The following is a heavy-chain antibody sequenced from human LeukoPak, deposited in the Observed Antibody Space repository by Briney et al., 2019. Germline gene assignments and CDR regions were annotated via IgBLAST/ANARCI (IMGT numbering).Heavy chain of an antibody. CDR1: GFTFSSYA. CDR2: ISYDGSNK. V-gene: IGHV3-30-3*01. D-gene: IGHD3-10*01. Sequence: PGRSLRLSCAASGFTFSSYAMHWVRQAPGKGLEWVAVISYDGSNKYYADSVKGRFTISRDNSKNTLYLQMNSLRADDTAVYYCARDGESGLLTMVRGVPLYYFDYWGQGTLVTVSS. CDR3: ARDGESGLLTMVRGVPLYYFDY. J-gene: IGHJ4*02.